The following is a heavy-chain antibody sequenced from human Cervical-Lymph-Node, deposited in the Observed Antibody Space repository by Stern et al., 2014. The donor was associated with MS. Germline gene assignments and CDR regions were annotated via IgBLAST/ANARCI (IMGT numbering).Heavy chain of an antibody. D-gene: IGHD4-17*01. CDR2: IYHSGST. CDR1: GGSISSGGYS. CDR3: ARSSTVTPNAFDI. Sequence: QLQLQESGSGLVKPSQTLSLTCAVSGGSISSGGYSWSLIRQPPGKGLEWIGYIYHSGSTYYSPSLKSRVTISVDRSKNQFSLKLSSGTAADTAVYYCARSSTVTPNAFDIWGQGTMVTVSS. V-gene: IGHV4-30-2*01. J-gene: IGHJ3*02.